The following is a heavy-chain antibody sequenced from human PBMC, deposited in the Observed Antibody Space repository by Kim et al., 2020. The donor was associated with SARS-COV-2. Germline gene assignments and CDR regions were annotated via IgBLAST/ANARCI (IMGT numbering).Heavy chain of an antibody. D-gene: IGHD6-13*01. Sequence: GGSLRLSCAASGFTFSSYSMNWVRQAPGKGLEWVSSISSSSYVYYADSVKGRFTISRDNAKNSLYLQMNSLRAEDTAVYYCARDFMIAAAGKNYYYYYGMDVWGQGTTVTVSS. CDR2: ISSSSYV. CDR1: GFTFSSYS. V-gene: IGHV3-21*01. J-gene: IGHJ6*02. CDR3: ARDFMIAAAGKNYYYYYGMDV.